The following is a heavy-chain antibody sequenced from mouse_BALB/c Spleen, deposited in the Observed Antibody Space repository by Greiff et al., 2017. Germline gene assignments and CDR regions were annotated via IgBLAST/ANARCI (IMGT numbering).Heavy chain of an antibody. D-gene: IGHD2-1*01. CDR3: ARDVYGNFDD. Sequence: EVHLVESGGGLVQPGGSLKLSCAASGFTFSSYGMSWVRQTPDKRLELVATINSNGGSTYYPDSVKGRFTISRDNAKNTLYLQMSSLKSEDTAMYYCARDVYGNFDDWGQGTTLTVSS. V-gene: IGHV5-6-3*01. CDR1: GFTFSSYG. J-gene: IGHJ2*01. CDR2: INSNGGST.